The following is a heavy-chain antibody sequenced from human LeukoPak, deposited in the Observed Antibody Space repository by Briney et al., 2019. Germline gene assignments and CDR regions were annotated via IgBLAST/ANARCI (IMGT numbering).Heavy chain of an antibody. CDR2: IYYTGKN. V-gene: IGHV4-59*08. CDR1: GGSINSHY. CDR3: VRRDSGWNYFDY. J-gene: IGHJ4*02. Sequence: SETLSLTCAVSGGSINSHYWGWIRQPPGKGLQWVGDIYYTGKNNYNPSLKSRVTISLDTSKDHLSLNLTSVLAADTAIYYCVRRDSGWNYFDYWGQGILVTVSS. D-gene: IGHD5-12*01.